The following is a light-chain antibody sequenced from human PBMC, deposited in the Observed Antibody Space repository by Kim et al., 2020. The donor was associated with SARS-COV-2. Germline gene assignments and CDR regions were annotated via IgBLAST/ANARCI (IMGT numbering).Light chain of an antibody. Sequence: SASVGDRVTITYRASQVITTFFNWYQHQPGKAPKFLIHDASSLHSGVPSRFSGSGSGTHFTLTISSVQPEDSATYYCQQTYIAPPTFGQGTKLEI. CDR3: QQTYIAPPT. J-gene: IGKJ2*01. V-gene: IGKV1-39*01. CDR2: DAS. CDR1: QVITTF.